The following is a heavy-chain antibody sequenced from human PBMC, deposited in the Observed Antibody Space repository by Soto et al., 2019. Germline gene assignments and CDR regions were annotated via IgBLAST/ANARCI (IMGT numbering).Heavy chain of an antibody. CDR2: IGTSGKTI. J-gene: IGHJ6*02. Sequence: GGSLRLSCAVSGFTFSSYEMNWVRQAPGKGLEWVSYIGTSGKTIYYADSVRGRFTISRDNAKNSLYLQMNSLRAEDTAVYFCARDPAIYSGKFDCGLDVWGRAPTVTVSS. D-gene: IGHD4-4*01. CDR1: GFTFSSYE. CDR3: ARDPAIYSGKFDCGLDV. V-gene: IGHV3-48*03.